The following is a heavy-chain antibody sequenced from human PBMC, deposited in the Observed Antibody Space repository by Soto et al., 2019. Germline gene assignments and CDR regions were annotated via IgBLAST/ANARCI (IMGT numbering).Heavy chain of an antibody. J-gene: IGHJ3*01. CDR2: IYWDDDA. CDR3: AHAYGGTSWPNDAFDV. D-gene: IGHD2-2*01. Sequence: ITLKESGPTLVKPTQTLTLTCTFSGFSLSADGVGVGWIRQPPGKALEWLALIYWDDDARYRPSLKSRLTITKDTPENQMVLTMTNMDPVDTATYYCAHAYGGTSWPNDAFDVWGQGTVVTVSS. V-gene: IGHV2-5*02. CDR1: GFSLSADGVG.